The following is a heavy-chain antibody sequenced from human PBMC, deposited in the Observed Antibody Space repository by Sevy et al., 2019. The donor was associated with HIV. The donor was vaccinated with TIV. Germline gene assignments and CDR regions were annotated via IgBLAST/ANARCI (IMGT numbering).Heavy chain of an antibody. CDR3: ARVQYSRSWARYYYYLDV. CDR1: GGSFSGYY. J-gene: IGHJ6*03. V-gene: IGHV4-34*01. D-gene: IGHD6-13*01. Sequence: SETLSLTCAVYGGSFSGYYWSWIRQPPGKGLEWIGEINHSGSTNYNPSLKSRVTISVDTSKNQFSLKLSSVTAADTAVYYCARVQYSRSWARYYYYLDVWGKGTTVTVSS. CDR2: INHSGST.